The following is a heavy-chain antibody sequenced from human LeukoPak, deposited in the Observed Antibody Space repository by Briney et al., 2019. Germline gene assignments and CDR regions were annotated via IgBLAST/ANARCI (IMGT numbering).Heavy chain of an antibody. CDR1: GFTFSSYA. V-gene: IGHV3-30-3*01. CDR2: ISYDGSNK. D-gene: IGHD1-26*01. J-gene: IGHJ4*02. Sequence: GGSLRLSCAASGFTFSSYALHWVRQAPGKGLEWVAVISYDGSNKYYADSVKGRFTISRDNAKNSLYLQMNSLRAEDTAVYYCASSIVGAATPDYWGQGTLVTVSS. CDR3: ASSIVGAATPDY.